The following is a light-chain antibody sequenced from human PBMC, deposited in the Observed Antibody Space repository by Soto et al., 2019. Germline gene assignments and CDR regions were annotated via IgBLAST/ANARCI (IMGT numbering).Light chain of an antibody. J-gene: IGLJ1*01. CDR2: GNS. Sequence: QSVLTQPASVSGAPGQRLTISCTGSSSNIGAGYDVHWYQQLPGTAPKLLIYGNSNRPSGVPDRFSGSKSGTSASLAITGLQAEDEADYYCQSYDSSLSGYVFGTGTKVTVL. CDR1: SSNIGAGYD. V-gene: IGLV1-40*01. CDR3: QSYDSSLSGYV.